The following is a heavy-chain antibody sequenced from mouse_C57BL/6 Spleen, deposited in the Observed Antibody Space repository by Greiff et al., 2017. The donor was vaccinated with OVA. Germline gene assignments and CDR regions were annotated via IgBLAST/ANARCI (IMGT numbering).Heavy chain of an antibody. CDR1: GYTFTSYW. D-gene: IGHD1-1*01. V-gene: IGHV1-55*01. CDR3: AREDYGSSYCLDY. Sequence: QVQLQQPGAELVKPGASVKMSCKASGYTFTSYWITWVKQRPGQGLEWIGDIYPGSGSTNYNEKFKGKATLTVDTSSSTAYMQLSSLTSEDSAVYYCAREDYGSSYCLDYWGQGTSVTVSS. CDR2: IYPGSGST. J-gene: IGHJ4*01.